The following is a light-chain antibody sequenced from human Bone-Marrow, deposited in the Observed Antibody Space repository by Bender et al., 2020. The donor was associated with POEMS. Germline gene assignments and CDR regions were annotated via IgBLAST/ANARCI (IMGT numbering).Light chain of an antibody. CDR1: SSNFGNNA. J-gene: IGLJ3*02. Sequence: QSVLTQPPSASGTPGQSVTISCSGTSSNFGNNAANWYQHVPGTAPKLLIYSNNQRPSGVSDRFPASTSGTSASLAISGLHSDDEADYYCSSWDDSLNGWVFGGGTKLPVL. V-gene: IGLV1-44*01. CDR3: SSWDDSLNGWV. CDR2: SNN.